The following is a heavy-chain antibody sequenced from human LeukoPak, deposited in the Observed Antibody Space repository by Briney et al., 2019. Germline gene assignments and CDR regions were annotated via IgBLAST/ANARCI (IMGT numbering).Heavy chain of an antibody. D-gene: IGHD4-17*01. CDR3: ARDLYGDYGFDT. Sequence: PGGSLRLSCAASGFIFSSYGMSWVRQAPGKGLEWVSGSNWNGGNTGYADSVKGRFTVSRDNARKSLFLQMNSLRVEDTALYYCARDLYGDYGFDTWGQGTLVTVSS. J-gene: IGHJ3*02. CDR1: GFIFSSYG. V-gene: IGHV3-20*04. CDR2: SNWNGGNT.